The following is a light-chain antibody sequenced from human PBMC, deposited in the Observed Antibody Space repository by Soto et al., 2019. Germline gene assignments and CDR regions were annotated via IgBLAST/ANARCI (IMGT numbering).Light chain of an antibody. V-gene: IGLV1-44*01. Sequence: QSVLTQPPSASGTHGQRVTISCSGSSSNIGSNTVNWYQQLPGTAPKLLIYNNNQRPSGVPDRFSGSKSGTSASLAISGLLSEDEGDYYCAAWDDSLNGLLFGTGTKLTVL. CDR3: AAWDDSLNGLL. CDR2: NNN. CDR1: SSNIGSNT. J-gene: IGLJ1*01.